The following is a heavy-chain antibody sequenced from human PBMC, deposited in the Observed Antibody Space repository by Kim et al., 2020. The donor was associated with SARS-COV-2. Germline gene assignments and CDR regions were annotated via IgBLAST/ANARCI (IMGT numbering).Heavy chain of an antibody. V-gene: IGHV4-34*01. J-gene: IGHJ6*02. CDR3: AGGQDVDSGRYGGMDV. CDR2: INHSGST. CDR1: GVSFNDYY. D-gene: IGHD3-10*01. Sequence: SETLSLTCAVYGVSFNDYYWSWIRQPPGKGLEWIGEINHSGSTNYNSSLKSRVIISVDTSKNQFSLKLSSVTAADTAVYYCAGGQDVDSGRYGGMDVWG.